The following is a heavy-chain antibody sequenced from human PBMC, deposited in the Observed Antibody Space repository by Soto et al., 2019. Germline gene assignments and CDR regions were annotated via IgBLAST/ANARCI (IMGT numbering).Heavy chain of an antibody. J-gene: IGHJ5*02. V-gene: IGHV4-34*01. Sequence: PSETLSLICAVYGGSFSGYYWSWIRQPPGKGLEWIGEINHSGSTNYNPSLKSRVTISVDTSKNQFSLKLSSMTAADTAVYYCARGPNSSGWYTRHNWFDPWGQGTLVTVSS. CDR1: GGSFSGYY. CDR2: INHSGST. D-gene: IGHD6-19*01. CDR3: ARGPNSSGWYTRHNWFDP.